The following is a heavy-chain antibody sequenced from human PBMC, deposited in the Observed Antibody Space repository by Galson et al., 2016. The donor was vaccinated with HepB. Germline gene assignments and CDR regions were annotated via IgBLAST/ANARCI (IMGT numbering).Heavy chain of an antibody. V-gene: IGHV3-48*02. CDR1: GFTFSSYS. D-gene: IGHD6-19*01. J-gene: IGHJ6*02. CDR2: ISSVTSTR. Sequence: SLRLSCAAPGFTFSSYSMNWVRQAPGRGLEWVSYISSVTSTRYYADAVKGRFTISRDTAKNSLYLQMNSLRNEDTAVYYCARSKQWSYGMDVWGQGTTVTVSS. CDR3: ARSKQWSYGMDV.